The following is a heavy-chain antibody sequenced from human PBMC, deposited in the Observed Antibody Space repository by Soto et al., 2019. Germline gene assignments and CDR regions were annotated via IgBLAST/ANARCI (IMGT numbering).Heavy chain of an antibody. V-gene: IGHV5-51*01. J-gene: IGHJ3*02. Sequence: PGESLKISCKCSGYSFTSYWIGWVRQMPGKGLELMGIIYPGDSDTRYSPSFPGQVTISAYKSISTAYLRWSSLKASDTAMYYCARHGDIVVVAAAMPVAFDIWGQGTMVTV. D-gene: IGHD2-2*01. CDR1: GYSFTSYW. CDR3: ARHGDIVVVAAAMPVAFDI. CDR2: IYPGDSDT.